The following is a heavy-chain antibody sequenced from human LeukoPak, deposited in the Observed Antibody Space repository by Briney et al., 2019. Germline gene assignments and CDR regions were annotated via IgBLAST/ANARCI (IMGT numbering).Heavy chain of an antibody. V-gene: IGHV3-23*01. D-gene: IGHD6-13*01. CDR2: ISGSGGST. CDR3: ARVIRAAPGKGYFDY. Sequence: GGSLRLSCATSGFIFSTYAVSWVRQAPGKGLEWASSISGSGGSTYHADSVKGRFTISRDSSKNTLYLQMNSLRAEDTAIYYCARVIRAAPGKGYFDYWGQGTLVTVSS. CDR1: GFIFSTYA. J-gene: IGHJ4*02.